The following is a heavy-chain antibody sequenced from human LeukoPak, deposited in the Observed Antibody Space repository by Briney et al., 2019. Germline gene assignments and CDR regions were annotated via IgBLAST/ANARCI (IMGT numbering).Heavy chain of an antibody. CDR2: IYTSGST. V-gene: IGHV4-61*02. J-gene: IGHJ5*02. Sequence: SETLSLTCTGSGGSISSGSYYWSWIRQPAGKGLEWIGRIYTSGSTNYNPSLKSRVTISVDTSKNQFSLKLSSVTAADTAVYYCARDRLEWLLGLDPWGQGTLVTVSS. CDR3: ARDRLEWLLGLDP. D-gene: IGHD3-3*01. CDR1: GGSISSGSYY.